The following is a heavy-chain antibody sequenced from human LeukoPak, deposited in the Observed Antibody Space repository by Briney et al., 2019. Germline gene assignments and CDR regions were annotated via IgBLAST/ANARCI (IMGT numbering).Heavy chain of an antibody. CDR3: AGERRDGHNVYFDY. CDR2: VYYSGST. CDR1: GDTISNYS. Sequence: AGTLTLTCTASGDTISNYSRSWIRQPPGKGLEWIASVYYSGSTNYNPSLKSRLTTSFDTNSNQFSLRLSYVPAADTAAYYYAGERRDGHNVYFDYWGQGTLVTVCS. J-gene: IGHJ4*02. V-gene: IGHV4-59*01. D-gene: IGHD5-24*01.